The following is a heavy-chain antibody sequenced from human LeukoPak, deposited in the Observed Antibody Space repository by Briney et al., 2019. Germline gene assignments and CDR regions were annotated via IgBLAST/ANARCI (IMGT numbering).Heavy chain of an antibody. V-gene: IGHV1-46*01. J-gene: IGHJ4*02. CDR3: AREGVGATPLAYYFDY. D-gene: IGHD1-26*01. CDR2: INPSGGST. Sequence: ASVKVSCKASGYTFTSYYMHWVRQAPGQGLEWMGIINPSGGSTSYAQKFQGRVTMTTDTSTSTAYMELRSLRSDDTAVYYCAREGVGATPLAYYFDYWGQGTLVTVSS. CDR1: GYTFTSYY.